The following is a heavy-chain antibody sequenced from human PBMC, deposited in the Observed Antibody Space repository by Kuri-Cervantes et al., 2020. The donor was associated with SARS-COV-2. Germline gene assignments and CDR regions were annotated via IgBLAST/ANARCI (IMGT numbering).Heavy chain of an antibody. CDR2: IRYDGSNK. J-gene: IGHJ6*03. Sequence: GESLKISCAASGFTFDDYGMSWVRQAPGKGLEWVAFIRYDGSNKYYADSVKGRFTISRDNSKNTLYLQMNSLRAEDTAVYYCAKASLVGYYYYYMDVWGKGTTVTVSS. V-gene: IGHV3-30*02. CDR3: AKASLVGYYYYYMDV. CDR1: GFTFDDYG. D-gene: IGHD1-26*01.